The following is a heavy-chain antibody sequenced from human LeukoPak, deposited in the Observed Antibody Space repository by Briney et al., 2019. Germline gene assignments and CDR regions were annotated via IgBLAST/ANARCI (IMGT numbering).Heavy chain of an antibody. D-gene: IGHD3-3*01. V-gene: IGHV3-23*01. CDR3: AKSLGNFWSGYYNVY. Sequence: GGSLRLSCAASGFTFSSYAMSWVRQAPGKGLEWVSAISGSGGSTCYADSVKGRFTISRDNSKNTLYLQMNSLRAEDTAVYYCAKSLGNFWSGYYNVYWGQGTLVTVSS. CDR1: GFTFSSYA. J-gene: IGHJ4*02. CDR2: ISGSGGST.